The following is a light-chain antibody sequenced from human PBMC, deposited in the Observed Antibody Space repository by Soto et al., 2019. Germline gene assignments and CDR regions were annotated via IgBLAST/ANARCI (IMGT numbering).Light chain of an antibody. CDR1: IIGDHS. CDR3: QVWDSSSEHWV. Sequence: SYELTQPPSVSVAPGQTATITCGGDIIGDHSVHWYQQQPGQAPVLVVSDDSDRPSGIPERISGSNSGYTATLTISRVEAGDEADYHCQVWDSSSEHWVFGGGTKLTVL. CDR2: DDS. J-gene: IGLJ3*02. V-gene: IGLV3-21*02.